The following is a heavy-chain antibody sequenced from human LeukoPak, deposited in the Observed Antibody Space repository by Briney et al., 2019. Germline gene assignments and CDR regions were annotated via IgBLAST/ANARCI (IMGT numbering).Heavy chain of an antibody. D-gene: IGHD3-22*01. Sequence: GESLKISCKGSGXSFTXYXXXXVRXXXGXXXXXMXXIDPSDSYTNYSPSFQGHVTISADKSISTAYLQWSSLRASDTAMYYCARLGYYDGSAYPNFDYWGQGTLVTVSS. CDR3: ARLGYYDGSAYPNFDY. CDR2: IDPSDSYT. V-gene: IGHV5-10-1*01. CDR1: GXSFTXYX. J-gene: IGHJ4*02.